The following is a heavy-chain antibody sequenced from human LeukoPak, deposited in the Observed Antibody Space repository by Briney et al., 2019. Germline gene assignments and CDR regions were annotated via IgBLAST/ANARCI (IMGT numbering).Heavy chain of an antibody. CDR1: GGSVTTYY. V-gene: IGHV4-59*08. CDR2: IYDSGST. CDR3: ARKGVSDLYYFDS. J-gene: IGHJ4*02. D-gene: IGHD3-16*01. Sequence: SETLSLTCTVSGGSVTTYYWSWIRQPPGKGLEWIGYIYDSGSTNYNSSLKSRVTISVDTSKNQISLKLRSVTAADTAVYYCARKGVSDLYYFDSWGQGTLVTVSS.